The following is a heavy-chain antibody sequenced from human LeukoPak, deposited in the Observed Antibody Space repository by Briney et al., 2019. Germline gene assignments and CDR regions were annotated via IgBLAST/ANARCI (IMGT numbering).Heavy chain of an antibody. D-gene: IGHD6-19*01. CDR1: GFTFSSYA. V-gene: IGHV3-30*07. J-gene: IGHJ4*02. Sequence: QSGRSLRLSCAASGFTFSSYAMHWVRQAPGKGLEWVAVISYDGSSKYYADSVKGRFTISRDNSKNSLYLQMNSLRAEDTAVYYCARDPVAGQPFDYWGQGTLVTVSS. CDR3: ARDPVAGQPFDY. CDR2: ISYDGSSK.